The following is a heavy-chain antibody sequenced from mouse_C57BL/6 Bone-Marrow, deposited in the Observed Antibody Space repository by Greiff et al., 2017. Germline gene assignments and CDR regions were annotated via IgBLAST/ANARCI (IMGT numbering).Heavy chain of an antibody. D-gene: IGHD1-1*01. V-gene: IGHV1-85*01. CDR3: ARDYGSSYWYFDV. CDR2: IYPRDDST. Sequence: VQLQQSGPELVKPGASVKLSCKASGYTFTSYDINWVKQRPGQGLEWIGWIYPRDDSTKYNEKFKGKATLTVDTSSSTAYMELHSLTSEDSAVYFCARDYGSSYWYFDVWGTGTTVTVSS. J-gene: IGHJ1*03. CDR1: GYTFTSYD.